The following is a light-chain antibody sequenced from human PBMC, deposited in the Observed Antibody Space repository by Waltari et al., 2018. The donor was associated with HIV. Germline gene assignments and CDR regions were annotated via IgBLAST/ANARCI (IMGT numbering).Light chain of an antibody. V-gene: IGKV3-11*01. CDR3: QQRDNWPPLAT. Sequence: EIVLTQSPATLSLSPGERATLSCRASQSISSNLAWYQQKPGQAPSLLIYDASNRATGIPVRFSGSGSGTDCTLTISSLEPEDFAVYYCQQRDNWPPLATFGPGTKVDI. CDR2: DAS. CDR1: QSISSN. J-gene: IGKJ3*01.